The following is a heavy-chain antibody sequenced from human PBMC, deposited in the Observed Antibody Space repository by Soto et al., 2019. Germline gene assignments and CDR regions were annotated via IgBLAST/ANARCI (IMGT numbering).Heavy chain of an antibody. CDR3: ATDMTYYYDSSGYLHPDY. V-gene: IGHV1-24*01. D-gene: IGHD3-22*01. CDR2: FDTEDGET. CDR1: GYTLTELS. J-gene: IGHJ4*02. Sequence: GASVKVSCKVSGYTLTELSMHWVRQAPGKGLEWMGVFDTEDGETIYAQKFQGRVTMTEDTSTDTAYMELSSLRSEDTAVFYCATDMTYYYDSSGYLHPDYWGQGTLVTVSS.